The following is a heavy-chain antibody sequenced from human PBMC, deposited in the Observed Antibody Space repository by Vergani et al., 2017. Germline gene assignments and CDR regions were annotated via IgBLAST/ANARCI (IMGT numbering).Heavy chain of an antibody. Sequence: QLQLQESGSGLVKPSQTLSLTCAVSGGSISSGGYSWSWIRQPPGKGLEWIGYIYHSGSTYYNPSLKSRATISVDRSKNQFSLKLSSVTAADTAVYYCARGGGQGYSGYDSLYPFDYWGQGTLVTVSS. V-gene: IGHV4-30-2*01. J-gene: IGHJ4*02. CDR3: ARGGGQGYSGYDSLYPFDY. D-gene: IGHD5-12*01. CDR1: GGSISSGGYS. CDR2: IYHSGST.